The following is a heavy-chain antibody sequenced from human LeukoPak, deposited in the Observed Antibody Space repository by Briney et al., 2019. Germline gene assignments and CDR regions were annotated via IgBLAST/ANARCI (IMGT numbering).Heavy chain of an antibody. J-gene: IGHJ5*02. D-gene: IGHD3-22*01. CDR1: GYTFTSYG. V-gene: IGHV1-18*01. CDR3: ARLPDYYDSSWFDP. Sequence: ASVEVSCKASGYTFTSYGISWVRQAPGQGLEGMGWISAYNGNTNYAQKLQGRVTMTTDTSTSTAYMELRSLRSDDTAVYYCARLPDYYDSSWFDPWGQGTLVTVS. CDR2: ISAYNGNT.